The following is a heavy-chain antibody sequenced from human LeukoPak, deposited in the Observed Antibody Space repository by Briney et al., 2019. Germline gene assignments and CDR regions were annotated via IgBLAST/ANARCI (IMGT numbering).Heavy chain of an antibody. J-gene: IGHJ4*02. D-gene: IGHD3-16*01. Sequence: SSETLSLTCTVSGGSITTHNFYWGWVRQPPGKGLTWIGGISDDGSPFYNPSLQSRLTISIDTSKNQFSLRLTSVTAADTALYYCARLSDDGGLFDFWGQGTLVTVSS. CDR2: ISDDGSP. CDR3: ARLSDDGGLFDF. V-gene: IGHV4-39*01. CDR1: GGSITTHNFY.